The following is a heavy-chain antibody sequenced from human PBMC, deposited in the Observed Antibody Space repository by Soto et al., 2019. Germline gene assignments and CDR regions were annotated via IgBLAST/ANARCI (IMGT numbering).Heavy chain of an antibody. Sequence: EVQLVESGGGLVQPGGSLRLSCAASGFTFSSYSMNWVRQAPGKGLEWVSYISSSSSTIYYADSVKGRFTISRDNAKNSLYLQRNSLRDEDTAVYYCASWPSYYDSSGYPKNYWGQGTLVTDSS. V-gene: IGHV3-48*02. CDR3: ASWPSYYDSSGYPKNY. CDR1: GFTFSSYS. D-gene: IGHD3-22*01. J-gene: IGHJ4*02. CDR2: ISSSSSTI.